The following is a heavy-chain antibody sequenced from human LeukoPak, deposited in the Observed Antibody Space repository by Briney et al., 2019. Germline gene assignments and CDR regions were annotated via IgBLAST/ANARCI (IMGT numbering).Heavy chain of an antibody. CDR3: ARTAVGPTFDY. V-gene: IGHV4-59*08. CDR1: RNSISSYY. D-gene: IGHD6-13*01. J-gene: IGHJ4*02. Sequence: SETLSLTCTVSRNSISSYYWNWIRQPPGKGLEWIGYIDYTGSTNYNPSLKSRVIISVDTSKNQFSLKLSSVTAADTAVYYCARTAVGPTFDYWGQGTLVTVSS. CDR2: IDYTGST.